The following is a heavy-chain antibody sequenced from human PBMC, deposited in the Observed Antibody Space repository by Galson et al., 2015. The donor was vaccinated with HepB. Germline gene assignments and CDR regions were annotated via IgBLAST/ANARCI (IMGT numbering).Heavy chain of an antibody. CDR1: GYTFTSYG. Sequence: QSGAEVKKPGESLRISCKASGYTFTSYGISWVRQAPGQGLEWMGWISAYNGNTNYAQKLQGRVTMTTDTSTSTAYMELRSLRSDDTAVYYCARVRPAMVRGPTAVPYGMDVWGQGTTVTVSS. V-gene: IGHV1-18*01. J-gene: IGHJ6*02. CDR2: ISAYNGNT. CDR3: ARVRPAMVRGPTAVPYGMDV. D-gene: IGHD3-10*01.